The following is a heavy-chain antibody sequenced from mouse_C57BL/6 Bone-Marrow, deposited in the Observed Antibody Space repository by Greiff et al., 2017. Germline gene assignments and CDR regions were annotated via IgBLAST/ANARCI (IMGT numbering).Heavy chain of an antibody. CDR2: INPGSGGT. V-gene: IGHV1-54*01. CDR1: GYAFTNYL. Sequence: QVQLQQSGAELVRPGTSVKVSCKASGYAFTNYLIEWVKQRPGQGLEWIGVINPGSGGTNYNEKFKGKATLTADKSSSTAYMQLSILTSEDSAVDFCAREAARPFVFDVWGTGTTGTVSS. CDR3: AREAARPFVFDV. J-gene: IGHJ1*03.